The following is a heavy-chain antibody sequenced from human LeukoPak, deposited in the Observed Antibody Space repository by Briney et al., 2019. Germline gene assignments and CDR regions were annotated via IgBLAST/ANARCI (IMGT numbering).Heavy chain of an antibody. CDR2: IWYDGSNK. CDR3: ARDLGGNYHNYFDY. V-gene: IGHV3-33*08. CDR1: GFTFTTYG. Sequence: GGSLRLSCAASGFTFTTYGMHWVRQTPGKGLEWVAIIWYDGSNKYYADSVKGRFTISRDNSKNTLYLQINSLRAEDTAVYYCARDLGGNYHNYFDYWGQGTLVTVSS. D-gene: IGHD1-26*01. J-gene: IGHJ4*02.